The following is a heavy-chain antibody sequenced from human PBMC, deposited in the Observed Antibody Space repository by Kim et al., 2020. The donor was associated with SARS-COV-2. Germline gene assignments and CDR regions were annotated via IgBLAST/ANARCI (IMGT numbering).Heavy chain of an antibody. CDR2: IKQDGSEK. D-gene: IGHD3-22*01. Sequence: GGSLRLSCAASGFTFSSYWMSWVRQAPGKGLEWVANIKQDGSEKYYVDSVKGRFTISRDNAKNSLYLQMNSLRAEDTAVYYCARDDSSGYYLPDAFDIWGQGTMVTVSS. CDR3: ARDDSSGYYLPDAFDI. J-gene: IGHJ3*02. CDR1: GFTFSSYW. V-gene: IGHV3-7*01.